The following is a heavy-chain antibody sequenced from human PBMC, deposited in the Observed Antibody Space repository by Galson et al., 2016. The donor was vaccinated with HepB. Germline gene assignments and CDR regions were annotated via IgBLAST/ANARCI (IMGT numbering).Heavy chain of an antibody. CDR3: TTDGDSFDYLDY. CDR1: GFAFSTYS. D-gene: IGHD4-17*01. CDR2: ISSSSYTI. J-gene: IGHJ4*02. Sequence: SLRLSCAASGFAFSTYSMNWVRQAPGKGLEWVSYISSSSYTIYYADSVKGRFTFSRDNPKNSLYLQMNSLRDEDTAVYYCTTDGDSFDYLDYWGQGTLVTVSS. V-gene: IGHV3-48*02.